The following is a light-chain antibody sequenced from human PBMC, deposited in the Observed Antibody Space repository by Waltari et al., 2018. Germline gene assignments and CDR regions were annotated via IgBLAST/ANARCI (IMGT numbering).Light chain of an antibody. CDR3: LVYMGSGIWV. Sequence: QPLVTQEPSLSVPPGGTVTITFALSSGSFSILSYASWYQQTPVQPPRTLVYKTNTRSSGVPDRFSGSILGNKVALTITGAQAEDESDYYCLVYMGSGIWVFGGGTKLTVL. CDR2: KTN. V-gene: IGLV8-61*01. J-gene: IGLJ3*02. CDR1: SGSFSILSY.